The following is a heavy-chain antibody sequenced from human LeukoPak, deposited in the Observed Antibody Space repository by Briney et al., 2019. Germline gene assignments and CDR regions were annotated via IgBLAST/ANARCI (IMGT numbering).Heavy chain of an antibody. V-gene: IGHV3-23*01. D-gene: IGHD6-19*01. CDR3: AKDGYSSGSFDY. CDR1: GFTFSSYA. Sequence: PGGSLRLSCAASGFTFSSYAMSWVRQAPGKGLEWVSAISGSGGSTYYADSVKGRFTISRDNSKNTLYLQMNSLRAADPAVYYCAKDGYSSGSFDYWGQGTLVTVSS. CDR2: ISGSGGST. J-gene: IGHJ4*02.